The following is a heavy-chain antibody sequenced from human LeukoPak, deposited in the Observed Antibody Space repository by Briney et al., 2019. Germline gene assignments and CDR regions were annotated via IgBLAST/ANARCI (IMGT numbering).Heavy chain of an antibody. CDR1: GGSISSDSYY. J-gene: IGHJ3*02. Sequence: SETLSLTCTVSGGSISSDSYYWSWIRQPAGKGLEWIGRIYTSGSTNYNPSLKSRVTVSIDTSKNQFSLKLSSVTAADTAVYYCASPYESSGYYAFDIWGQGTMVTVSS. D-gene: IGHD3-22*01. V-gene: IGHV4-61*02. CDR3: ASPYESSGYYAFDI. CDR2: IYTSGST.